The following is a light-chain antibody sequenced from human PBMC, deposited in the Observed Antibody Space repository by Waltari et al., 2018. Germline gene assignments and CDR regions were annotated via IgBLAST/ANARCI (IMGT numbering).Light chain of an antibody. CDR3: CSYTGSSTAYG. CDR1: RTDLASYTL. J-gene: IGLJ1*01. V-gene: IGLV2-23*01. Sequence: QSALSQPASVSGSPGQSLTITCTGARTDLASYTLVAWYQHHPNSAPKLIIYEATKRPSGIPHRFSGAKSGATASMRISVLEADEEADYYCCSYTGSSTAYGFGGGTKVTVL. CDR2: EAT.